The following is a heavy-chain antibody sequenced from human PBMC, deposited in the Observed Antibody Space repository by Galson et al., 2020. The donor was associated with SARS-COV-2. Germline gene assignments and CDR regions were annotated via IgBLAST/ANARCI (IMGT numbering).Heavy chain of an antibody. V-gene: IGHV4-39*01. D-gene: IGHD1-26*01. J-gene: IGHJ4*02. CDR2: IHFSGST. CDR3: ARPSATGPQGDY. CDR1: GDSIIGSDSF. Sequence: ASETLSLTCTVSGDSIIGSDSFWAWIRQAPGQGLEWIGGIHFSGSTYYRPSLRGRVNIFVDTSRNQFSLRLNSVTAADTAVYYCARPSATGPQGDYWGQGTLVTVSS.